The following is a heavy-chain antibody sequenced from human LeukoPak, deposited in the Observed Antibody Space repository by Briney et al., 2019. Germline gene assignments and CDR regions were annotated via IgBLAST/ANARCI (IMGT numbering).Heavy chain of an antibody. CDR3: ARDSSSWYFNWFDP. Sequence: GASVKVSCKASGYTFTSYGISWERQAPGQGLEWMGWISAYNGNTNYAQKLQGRVTMTTDTSTSTAYMELRSLRSDDTAVYYCARDSSSWYFNWFDPWGQGTLVTVSS. CDR2: ISAYNGNT. D-gene: IGHD6-13*01. V-gene: IGHV1-18*01. CDR1: GYTFTSYG. J-gene: IGHJ5*02.